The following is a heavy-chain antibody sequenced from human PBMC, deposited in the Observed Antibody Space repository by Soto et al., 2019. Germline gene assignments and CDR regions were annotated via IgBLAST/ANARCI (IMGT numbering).Heavy chain of an antibody. Sequence: EVQLVESGGGLFQPGGSLKLSCAASGFTFSGSAMHWVRQASGKGLEWVGRIRSKANSYATAYAASVKGRFTISRDDSKNTAYLQMNSLKTEDTAVYYCTSAAAGPGGMDVWGQGTTVTVSS. V-gene: IGHV3-73*02. CDR2: IRSKANSYAT. CDR1: GFTFSGSA. D-gene: IGHD6-13*01. J-gene: IGHJ6*02. CDR3: TSAAAGPGGMDV.